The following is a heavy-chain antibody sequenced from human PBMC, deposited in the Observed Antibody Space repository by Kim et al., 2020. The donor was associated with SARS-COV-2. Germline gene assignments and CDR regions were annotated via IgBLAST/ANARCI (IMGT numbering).Heavy chain of an antibody. CDR2: IYYSGST. J-gene: IGHJ6*03. Sequence: SETLSLTCTVSGGSISSYYWSWIRQPPGKGLEWIGYIYYSGSTNYNPSLKSRVTISVDTSKNQFSLKLSSVTAADTAVYYCARHGNDFWSGYSLYYYYYMDVWGKGTTVTVSS. V-gene: IGHV4-59*08. D-gene: IGHD3-3*01. CDR1: GGSISSYY. CDR3: ARHGNDFWSGYSLYYYYYMDV.